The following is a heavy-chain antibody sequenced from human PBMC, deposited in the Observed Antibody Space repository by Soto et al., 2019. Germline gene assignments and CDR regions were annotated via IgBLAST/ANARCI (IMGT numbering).Heavy chain of an antibody. Sequence: QVQLVESGGGVVQPGRSLRLSSAASGFTFSSYAMHWVRQAPGKGLEWVAVISFDGNNKYHADSVKGRFTISRDNSKNTLFLQMNSLRPEDTALYYCAREGGVLVSYFDYWGQGTLVTVSS. D-gene: IGHD2-8*01. CDR1: GFTFSSYA. V-gene: IGHV3-30-3*01. CDR3: AREGGVLVSYFDY. CDR2: ISFDGNNK. J-gene: IGHJ4*02.